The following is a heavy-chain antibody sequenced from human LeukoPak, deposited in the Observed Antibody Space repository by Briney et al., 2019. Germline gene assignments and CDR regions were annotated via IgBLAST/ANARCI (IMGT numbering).Heavy chain of an antibody. Sequence: GESLKISCKGSGYRFTSYWIGWVRQMPGKGLEWMGIIYPGDSDTRYSPSLQGQVTISANNTISTAYLQWSSLKASDAAMYYCARKVSSSWYGGVNYWGQGTLVTVSS. CDR1: GYRFTSYW. J-gene: IGHJ4*02. CDR3: ARKVSSSWYGGVNY. CDR2: IYPGDSDT. V-gene: IGHV5-51*01. D-gene: IGHD6-13*01.